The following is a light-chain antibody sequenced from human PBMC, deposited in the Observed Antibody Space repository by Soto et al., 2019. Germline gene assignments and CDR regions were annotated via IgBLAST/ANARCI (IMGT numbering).Light chain of an antibody. CDR3: HQYGSSPAT. V-gene: IGKV3-20*01. J-gene: IGKJ1*01. CDR1: QSVSNNY. CDR2: DAS. Sequence: IVLTESPCSLTLSPGERATRSCRASQSVSNNYLAWYQQKPGQAPRLLIYDASSRATGIPARFSGSGSGTDFTLTISRLEPEDFAVYYCHQYGSSPATFGQGTKVEI.